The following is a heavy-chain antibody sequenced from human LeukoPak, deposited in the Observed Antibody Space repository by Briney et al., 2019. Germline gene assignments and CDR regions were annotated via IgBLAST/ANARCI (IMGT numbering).Heavy chain of an antibody. CDR2: ISSSGYI. CDR1: GFTFSSYS. CDR3: ARDIRRWLQSFDY. V-gene: IGHV3-21*01. D-gene: IGHD5-24*01. Sequence: GGSLRLSCAASGFTFSSYSMNWVRQAPGKGLEWVSSISSSGYIYYADSVKGRFTISRDNAKNSLYLQMNSLRAEDTAVCYCARDIRRWLQSFDYWGQGTLVTVSS. J-gene: IGHJ4*02.